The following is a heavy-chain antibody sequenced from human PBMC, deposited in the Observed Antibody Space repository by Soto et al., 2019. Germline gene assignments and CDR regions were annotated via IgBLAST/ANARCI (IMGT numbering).Heavy chain of an antibody. Sequence: GGSLRLSCAASGFTFSSYAMSWVRQAPGKGLEWVSAISGSGGSTYYADSVKGRFTISRDNSRNTLYLQMNSLRAEDTAVYYCAKDRVESGLGEIDYWGQGTLVTVSS. D-gene: IGHD3-16*01. CDR2: ISGSGGST. CDR3: AKDRVESGLGEIDY. V-gene: IGHV3-23*01. J-gene: IGHJ4*02. CDR1: GFTFSSYA.